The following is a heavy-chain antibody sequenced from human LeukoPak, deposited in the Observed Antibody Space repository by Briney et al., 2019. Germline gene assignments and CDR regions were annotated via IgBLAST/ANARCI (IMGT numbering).Heavy chain of an antibody. Sequence: SETLSLTCTVSGGSISRSRYYWGWIRQPPGKGLEWIGSIYYGGSTYYSPSLKSRVTISVDTSKNQFSLKLTSVTAADTAVYYCARVHYGSGSLYYYYYYMDVWGKGTTVTISS. D-gene: IGHD3-10*01. CDR3: ARVHYGSGSLYYYYYYMDV. CDR1: GGSISRSRYY. V-gene: IGHV4-39*01. J-gene: IGHJ6*03. CDR2: IYYGGST.